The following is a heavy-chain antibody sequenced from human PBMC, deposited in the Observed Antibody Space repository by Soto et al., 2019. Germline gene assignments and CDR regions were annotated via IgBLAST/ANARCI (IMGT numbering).Heavy chain of an antibody. CDR2: INPNSGGT. V-gene: IGHV1-2*02. D-gene: IGHD3-22*01. CDR3: ARAARQTLRGYYDRSGYLYYYYGMDV. J-gene: IGHJ6*02. Sequence: ASVKVSCKASGYTFTGYYMHWVRQAPGQGLEWMGWINPNSGGTNYAQKFQGRVTMTRDTSISTAYMELSRLRSDDTAVYYCARAARQTLRGYYDRSGYLYYYYGMDVWGQGTTVTVSS. CDR1: GYTFTGYY.